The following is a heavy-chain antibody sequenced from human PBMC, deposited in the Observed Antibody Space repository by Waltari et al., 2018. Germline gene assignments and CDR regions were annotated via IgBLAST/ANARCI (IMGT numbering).Heavy chain of an antibody. Sequence: EVQLVESGGGLVQPGGSLRLSCAASGFTFSSYAMSWVRQAPGKGLEWVSAISCSGGSTYYADSVKGRFTISRDNSKNTLYLQMNSLRAEDTAVYYCTGLVVPAAMIIDYWDQGTLVTVSS. CDR1: GFTFSSYA. J-gene: IGHJ4*02. D-gene: IGHD2-2*01. CDR2: ISCSGGST. CDR3: TGLVVPAAMIIDY. V-gene: IGHV3-23*04.